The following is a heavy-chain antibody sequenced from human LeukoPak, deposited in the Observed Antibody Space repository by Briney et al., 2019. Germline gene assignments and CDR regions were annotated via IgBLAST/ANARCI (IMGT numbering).Heavy chain of an antibody. CDR3: AREGSNGGYDY. CDR2: IYSGGST. V-gene: IGHV3-53*01. D-gene: IGHD2-8*01. CDR1: GFTVSSNY. Sequence: PGGSLRLSCAASGFTVSSNYMDWARQAPGKGLEWVSVIYSGGSTYYADSVKGRFTISRDTSKNTLYVQMNSLRAEDTAVYFCAREGSNGGYDYWGQGTLVTVAS. J-gene: IGHJ4*02.